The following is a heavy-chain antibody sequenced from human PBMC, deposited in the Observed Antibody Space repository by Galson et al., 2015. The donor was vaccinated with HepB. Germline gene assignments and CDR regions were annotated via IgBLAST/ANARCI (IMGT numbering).Heavy chain of an antibody. CDR3: SGYSSYYYYGVDV. J-gene: IGHJ6*02. Sequence: SLRLSCAASGFTFSSYWMSWVRQAPGKGLEWVANIKKDGSEKKFVDSVKGRFTISRDNVKNSLYLQMNSLRAEDTAVYYCSGYSSYYYYGVDVCGQGTTVTVS. CDR2: IKKDGSEK. CDR1: GFTFSSYW. D-gene: IGHD5-18*01. V-gene: IGHV3-7*01.